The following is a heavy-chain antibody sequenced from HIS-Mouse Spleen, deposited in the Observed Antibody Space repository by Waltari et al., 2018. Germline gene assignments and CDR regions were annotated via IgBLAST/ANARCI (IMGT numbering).Heavy chain of an antibody. CDR2: IYYSGRP. CDR3: AREIPYSSSWYDWYFDL. V-gene: IGHV4-39*07. Sequence: QLQLQESGPGLVKPSETLSLTCTVSGGSISSSSYYWGWIRQPPGQGLEWIGSIYYSGRPYYNPSLKSRVIISVDTSKNQFSLKLSSVTAADTAVYYCAREIPYSSSWYDWYFDLWGRGTLVTVSS. D-gene: IGHD6-13*01. J-gene: IGHJ2*01. CDR1: GGSISSSSYY.